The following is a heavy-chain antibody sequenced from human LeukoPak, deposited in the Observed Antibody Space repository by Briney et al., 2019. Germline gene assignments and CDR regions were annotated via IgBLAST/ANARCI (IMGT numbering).Heavy chain of an antibody. J-gene: IGHJ5*02. Sequence: GESLKISCKGSGYSFTSYWISWVRQMPGKGLEWMGRIDPSDSYTNYSPSFQGHVTISADKSISTAYLQWSSLKASDTAMYYCARGDYANKWFDPWGQGTLVTVSS. D-gene: IGHD3-16*01. CDR3: ARGDYANKWFDP. CDR2: IDPSDSYT. CDR1: GYSFTSYW. V-gene: IGHV5-10-1*01.